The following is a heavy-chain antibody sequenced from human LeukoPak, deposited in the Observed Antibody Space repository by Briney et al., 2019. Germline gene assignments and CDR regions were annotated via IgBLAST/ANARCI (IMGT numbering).Heavy chain of an antibody. Sequence: GGSLRLSCAASGFTFSSYAMSWVRQAPGKGLECVSAISGSGGSTYYADSVKGRFTISRDNSKNTLYLQMNSLRAEDTAVYYCAKGPRITMIVVAPIHFDYWGQGTLVTVPS. CDR3: AKGPRITMIVVAPIHFDY. D-gene: IGHD3-22*01. J-gene: IGHJ4*02. CDR2: ISGSGGST. CDR1: GFTFSSYA. V-gene: IGHV3-23*01.